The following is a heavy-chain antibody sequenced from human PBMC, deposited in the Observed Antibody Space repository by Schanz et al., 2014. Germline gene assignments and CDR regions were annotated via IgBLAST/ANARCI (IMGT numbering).Heavy chain of an antibody. CDR2: IHQSGGT. D-gene: IGHD3-3*01. V-gene: IGHV4-59*08. J-gene: IGHJ5*02. Sequence: QVQLQESGPGLVKPSETLSLTCSVSGGDIGNYYWSWIRQPPGKGLEWIGYIHQSGGTNYNPSLKGRVPILVDTSKNQFSRRLTSLTAADTAVYYCAKFLYDDPSWGQGTLVTVSS. CDR3: AKFLYDDPS. CDR1: GGDIGNYY.